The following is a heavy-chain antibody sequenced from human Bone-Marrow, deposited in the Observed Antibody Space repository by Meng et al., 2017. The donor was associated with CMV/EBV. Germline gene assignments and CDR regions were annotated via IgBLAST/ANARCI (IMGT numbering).Heavy chain of an antibody. CDR3: ARWGREYQVPRRGMDV. Sequence: GSLRLSCTVSGGSISSYYWSWIRQPPGKGLEWIGYIYYSGSTNYNPSLKSRVTISVDTSKNQFSLKLRSVTAADTAVYYCARWGREYQVPRRGMDVWGQGTTVTVSS. V-gene: IGHV4-59*01. CDR2: IYYSGST. J-gene: IGHJ6*02. D-gene: IGHD2-2*01. CDR1: GGSISSYY.